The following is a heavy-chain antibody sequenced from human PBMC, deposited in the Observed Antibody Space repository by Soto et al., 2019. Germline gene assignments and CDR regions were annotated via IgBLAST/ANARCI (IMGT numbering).Heavy chain of an antibody. D-gene: IGHD2-15*01. V-gene: IGHV1-18*01. J-gene: IGHJ2*01. CDR2: IGPYEGVT. Sequence: QVQLEQYGAEVKKPGASVRVSCKASGYSFNDYGLSWVRQAPGQGLEWMGWIGPYEGVTNHAQTFQGRVTMTVDTSTTTADMELRSLRSDDTAIYYCARCYCSVGSCYTCWHFDLWGPGTLVTVTA. CDR3: ARCYCSVGSCYTCWHFDL. CDR1: GYSFNDYG.